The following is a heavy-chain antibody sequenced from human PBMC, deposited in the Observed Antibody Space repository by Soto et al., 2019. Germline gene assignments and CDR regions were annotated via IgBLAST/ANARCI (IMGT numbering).Heavy chain of an antibody. CDR2: INHSGST. V-gene: IGHV4-34*01. CDR1: GGSFSGYY. D-gene: IGHD3-10*01. J-gene: IGHJ4*02. Sequence: TSETLSLTCAVYGGSFSGYYWSWIRQPPGKGLEWIGEINHSGSTNYNPSLKSRVTISVDTSKNQFSLKLSSVTAADTAVYYCARGHYYGSGHYYFDYWGQGTLVTVSS. CDR3: ARGHYYGSGHYYFDY.